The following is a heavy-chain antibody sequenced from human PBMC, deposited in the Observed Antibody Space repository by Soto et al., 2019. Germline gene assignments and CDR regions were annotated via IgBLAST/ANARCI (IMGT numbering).Heavy chain of an antibody. V-gene: IGHV3-33*01. CDR2: IWYDGSKK. Sequence: QVQLVESGGGVVQPGRSLRLSCAASGFTFSSYGMHWVRQAPGKGLEWVTFIWYDGSKKYYADSVKGRFTISRDNSKNTLYLKVSSLRAEDTAVYYCARGDRSGPLGYWGQGTLVTDSA. D-gene: IGHD3-22*01. J-gene: IGHJ4*02. CDR3: ARGDRSGPLGY. CDR1: GFTFSSYG.